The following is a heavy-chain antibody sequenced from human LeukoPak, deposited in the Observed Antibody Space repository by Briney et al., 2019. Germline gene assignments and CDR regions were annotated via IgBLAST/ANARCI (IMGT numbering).Heavy chain of an antibody. D-gene: IGHD4-23*01. V-gene: IGHV4-59*01. CDR1: GGSISSYY. CDR2: IYYSGST. J-gene: IGHJ4*02. Sequence: SETLSLTCTVSGGSISSYYWSWIRQPPGKGLEWIGYIYYSGSTNYNPSLKSRVTISVDTSKNQFSLKLSSVTAADTAVYYCARGTYCGGNSNFDYWGQGTLVTVSS. CDR3: ARGTYCGGNSNFDY.